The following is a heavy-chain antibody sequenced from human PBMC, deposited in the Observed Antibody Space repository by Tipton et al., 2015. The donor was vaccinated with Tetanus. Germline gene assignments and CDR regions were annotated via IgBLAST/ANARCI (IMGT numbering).Heavy chain of an antibody. CDR3: ASSKRGYSYGSFDS. CDR2: LSGSGATT. Sequence: SLRLSCAASGFAFSTYAMTWVRQAPGKGLEWVSTLSGSGATTYYAASVKGRVTISRDNSKNSLFLQMSSLRADDTAVYWCASSKRGYSYGSFDSWGQGTLVTVSS. J-gene: IGHJ4*02. D-gene: IGHD5-18*01. CDR1: GFAFSTYA. V-gene: IGHV3-23*01.